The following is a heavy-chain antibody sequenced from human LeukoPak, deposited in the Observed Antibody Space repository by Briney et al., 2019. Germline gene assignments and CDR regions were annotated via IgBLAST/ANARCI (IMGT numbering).Heavy chain of an antibody. D-gene: IGHD3-16*02. J-gene: IGHJ4*02. V-gene: IGHV3-74*01. CDR2: ISKDGSSS. Sequence: GGSLRLSCAASGFTFSSYSMNWVRQAPGKGLGWVSRISKDGSSSSYADSVKGRFSFSRDNAKNTLYLHMDSLRAEDTAVYYCARGHITFGGVVVDYWGQGTLVTVSS. CDR1: GFTFSSYS. CDR3: ARGHITFGGVVVDY.